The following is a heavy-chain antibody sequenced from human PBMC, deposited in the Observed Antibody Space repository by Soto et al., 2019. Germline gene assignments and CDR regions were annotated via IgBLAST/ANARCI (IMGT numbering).Heavy chain of an antibody. V-gene: IGHV4-59*08. CDR2: IYYSGST. Sequence: ASETLSLTCTVSGGSISSYYWSWIRQPPGKGLEWIGYIYYSGSTNYNPSLKSRVTISVDTSKNQFSLKLSSVTAADTAVYYCARHLDNWNDEFYYYYMDVWGKGTTVTVSS. CDR3: ARHLDNWNDEFYYYYMDV. J-gene: IGHJ6*03. CDR1: GGSISSYY. D-gene: IGHD1-20*01.